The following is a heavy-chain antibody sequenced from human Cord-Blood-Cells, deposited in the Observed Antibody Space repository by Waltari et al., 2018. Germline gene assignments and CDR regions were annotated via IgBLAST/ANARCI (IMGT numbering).Heavy chain of an antibody. Sequence: QVQLQQWGAGLLKPSETLSLTCAVYGGSFRGYYWSWIRQPPGTGLEWIGEINHSGSTNYNPSLKSRVTISVDTSKNQFSLKLSSVTAADTAVYYCARRQPYSYGYYYYYYMDVWGKGTTVTVSS. J-gene: IGHJ6*03. V-gene: IGHV4-34*01. CDR1: GGSFRGYY. D-gene: IGHD5-18*01. CDR3: ARRQPYSYGYYYYYYMDV. CDR2: INHSGST.